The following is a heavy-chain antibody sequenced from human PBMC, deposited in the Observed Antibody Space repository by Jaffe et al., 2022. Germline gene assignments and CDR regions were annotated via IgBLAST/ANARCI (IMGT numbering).Heavy chain of an antibody. Sequence: QVQLQESGPGLVKPSQTLSLTCTVSGGSISSGSYYWSWIRQPAGKGLEWIGRIYTSGSTNYNPSLKSRVTISVDTSKNQFSLKLSSVTAADTAVYYCARDSIQLWLNWFDPWGQGTLVTVSS. V-gene: IGHV4-61*02. CDR3: ARDSIQLWLNWFDP. CDR1: GGSISSGSYY. J-gene: IGHJ5*02. CDR2: IYTSGST. D-gene: IGHD5-18*01.